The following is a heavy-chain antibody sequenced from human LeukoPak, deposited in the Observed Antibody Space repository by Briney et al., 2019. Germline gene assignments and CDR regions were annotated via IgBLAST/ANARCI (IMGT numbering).Heavy chain of an antibody. Sequence: ASVKVSCKASGYTFTNQNINWVRQASGQGLEWMGWMDPNSGYTGSAKKFQGRVTMTWNTSISTAYMELSSLRSEDTAIYFCARVLLLCGGGQCNHHYYFDSWGQGTLVTVSS. J-gene: IGHJ4*02. CDR2: MDPNSGYT. CDR3: ARVLLLCGGGQCNHHYYFDS. V-gene: IGHV1-8*01. D-gene: IGHD2-21*01. CDR1: GYTFTNQN.